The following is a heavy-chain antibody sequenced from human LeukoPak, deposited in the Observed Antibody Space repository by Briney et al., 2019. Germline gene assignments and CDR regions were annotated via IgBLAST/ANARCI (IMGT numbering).Heavy chain of an antibody. Sequence: SQTLSLTCAISGDSVSSYSADWNWIRQSPSRGLEWLGRTYYRSKWYNEYAVSVKSRITINPDTSKNQFSLHLNSVTPEDTAVYYCARDYYYGMDVWGQGTTVTVSS. CDR2: TYYRSKWYN. CDR1: GDSVSSYSAD. J-gene: IGHJ6*02. V-gene: IGHV6-1*01. CDR3: ARDYYYGMDV.